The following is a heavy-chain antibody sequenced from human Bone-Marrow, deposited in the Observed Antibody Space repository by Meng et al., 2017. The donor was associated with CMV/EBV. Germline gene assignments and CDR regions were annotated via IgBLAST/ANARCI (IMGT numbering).Heavy chain of an antibody. CDR1: GYTFTSYD. D-gene: IGHD4-23*01. CDR2: IGTYTSDT. CDR3: ARERAGGNPAAY. Sequence: ASLKVSCKASGYTFTSYDMHWVRQAPGQGLEWMGWIGTYTSDTSYAQKFQGRITLTIDTSTTTAYMELRSLTSDDTAIYYCARERAGGNPAAYWGQGPLVTVSS. J-gene: IGHJ4*02. V-gene: IGHV1-18*04.